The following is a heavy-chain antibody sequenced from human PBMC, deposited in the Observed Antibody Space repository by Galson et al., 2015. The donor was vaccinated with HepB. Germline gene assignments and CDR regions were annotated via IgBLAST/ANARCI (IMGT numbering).Heavy chain of an antibody. Sequence: SVKVSCKASGGTFSSYAISWVRQAPGQGLEWMGGIIPIFGTANYAQKFQGRVTITADESTSTAYMELSSLRSEDTAVYYCASAYDSSGFHLNPENYYYYMDVWGKGTTVTVSS. CDR2: IIPIFGTA. V-gene: IGHV1-69*13. CDR3: ASAYDSSGFHLNPENYYYYMDV. J-gene: IGHJ6*03. D-gene: IGHD3-22*01. CDR1: GGTFSSYA.